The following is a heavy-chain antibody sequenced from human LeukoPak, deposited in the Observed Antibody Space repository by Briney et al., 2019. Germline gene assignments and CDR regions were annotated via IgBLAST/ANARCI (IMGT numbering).Heavy chain of an antibody. CDR3: ASANIVVVRAAFDI. D-gene: IGHD2-15*01. CDR2: IYSGGST. J-gene: IGHJ3*02. CDR1: GFTFSSYA. Sequence: GGSLRLSCAASGFTFSSYAMSWVRQAPGKGLEWVSVIYSGGSTYYADSVKGRFTISRDNSKNTLYLQMNSLRAEDTAVYYCASANIVVVRAAFDIWGQGTMVTVSS. V-gene: IGHV3-66*01.